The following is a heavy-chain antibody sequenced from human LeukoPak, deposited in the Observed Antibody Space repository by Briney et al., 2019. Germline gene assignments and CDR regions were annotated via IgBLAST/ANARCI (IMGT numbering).Heavy chain of an antibody. J-gene: IGHJ5*02. CDR3: ARDRPYGXXQNWFDP. CDR1: GYTFTSYG. D-gene: IGHD4-17*01. V-gene: IGHV1-18*01. Sequence: ASVKVSCKASGYTFTSYGISWVRQAPGQGLEWTGWISAYNGNTNYAQKLQGRVTMTTDTSTSTAYMELRSLRSDDTAVYYCARDRPYGXXQNWFDPWGQGTLVTVSX. CDR2: ISAYNGNT.